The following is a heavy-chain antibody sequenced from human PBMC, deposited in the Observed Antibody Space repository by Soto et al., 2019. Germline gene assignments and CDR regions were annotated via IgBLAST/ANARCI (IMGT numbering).Heavy chain of an antibody. D-gene: IGHD1-26*01. CDR2: ISSSSSTI. CDR1: GFTFSSYS. V-gene: IGHV3-48*02. CDR3: ARDRWERPPYYFDH. Sequence: EVQLVESGGGLVQPGGSLRLSCAASGFTFSSYSMNWVRQAPGKGLEWVSYISSSSSTIYYADSVKGRFTISRDNAKNSLYLQMNSLRDEHTAVYYCARDRWERPPYYFDHWGQGTLVTVSS. J-gene: IGHJ4*02.